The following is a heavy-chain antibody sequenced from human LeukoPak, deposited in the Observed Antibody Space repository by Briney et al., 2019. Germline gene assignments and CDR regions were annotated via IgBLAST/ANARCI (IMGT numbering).Heavy chain of an antibody. D-gene: IGHD4-17*01. V-gene: IGHV4-34*01. CDR2: IYHSGST. J-gene: IGHJ3*02. CDR3: ARARALSVTTFRNDAFDI. Sequence: SETLSLTCAVYGGSFSGYYWSWVRQPPGKGLEWIGEIYHSGSTNYNPSLKSRVTISVDKSKNQFSLKLSSVTAADTAVYYCARARALSVTTFRNDAFDIWGQGTMVTVSS. CDR1: GGSFSGYY.